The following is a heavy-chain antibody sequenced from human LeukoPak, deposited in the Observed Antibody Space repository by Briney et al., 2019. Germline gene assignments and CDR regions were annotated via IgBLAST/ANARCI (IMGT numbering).Heavy chain of an antibody. Sequence: SETLSLTCTVSGGSVSSGSYYWSWIRQPPGKGLEWIGYIYYSGSTNYNPSLKSRVTISVDTSKNQFSLKLSSATAADTAVYYCARTLAVAGRGYFDYWGQGTLVTVSS. CDR1: GGSVSSGSYY. D-gene: IGHD6-19*01. V-gene: IGHV4-61*01. J-gene: IGHJ4*02. CDR2: IYYSGST. CDR3: ARTLAVAGRGYFDY.